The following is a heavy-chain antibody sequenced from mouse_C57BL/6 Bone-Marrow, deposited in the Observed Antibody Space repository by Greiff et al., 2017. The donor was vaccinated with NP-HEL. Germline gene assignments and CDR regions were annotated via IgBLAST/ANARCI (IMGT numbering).Heavy chain of an antibody. Sequence: DVKLQESGAELVRPGASVKLSCTASGFNIKDDYMHWVKQRPEQGLEWIGWIDPENGDTEYASKFQGKATITADPSSNTAYLQLSSLTSEDTAVYYCTTITTVVNFDYWGQGTTLTVSS. J-gene: IGHJ2*01. V-gene: IGHV14-4*01. CDR2: IDPENGDT. CDR1: GFNIKDDY. CDR3: TTITTVVNFDY. D-gene: IGHD1-1*01.